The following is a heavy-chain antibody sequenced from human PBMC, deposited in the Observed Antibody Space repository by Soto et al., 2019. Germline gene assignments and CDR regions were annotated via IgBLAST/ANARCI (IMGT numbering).Heavy chain of an antibody. CDR2: IYYSGST. V-gene: IGHV4-39*01. J-gene: IGHJ4*02. D-gene: IGHD6-19*01. CDR3: ARLSRSSGGVVDY. CDR1: GGSISSSSYY. Sequence: PSETLSLTCTVSGGSISSSSYYWGWIRQPPGKGLEWIGSIYYSGSTYYNPSLKSRVTISVDTSKNQFSLKLSSVTAADTAVYYCARLSRSSGGVVDYWGQGTLVTVSS.